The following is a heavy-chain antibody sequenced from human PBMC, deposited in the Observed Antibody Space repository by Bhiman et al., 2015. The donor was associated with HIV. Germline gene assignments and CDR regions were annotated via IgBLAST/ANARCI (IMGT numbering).Heavy chain of an antibody. D-gene: IGHD4-11*01. CDR1: GFTFDNAW. J-gene: IGHJ4*02. V-gene: IGHV3-15*01. CDR3: TTGLYYSNYEDY. Sequence: ELHLVESGGGLVNPGGSHSLSCAASGFTFDNAWMSWVRQAPGKGLEWVGRIKSKSHGGTADYASPVKGRFTISRDDSKSTLYLHMNSLRTEDTAVYYCTTGLYYSNYEDYWGQGTLVTVSS. CDR2: IKSKSHGGTA.